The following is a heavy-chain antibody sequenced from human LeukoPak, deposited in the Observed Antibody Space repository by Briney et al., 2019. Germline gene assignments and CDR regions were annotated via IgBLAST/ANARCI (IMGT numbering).Heavy chain of an antibody. CDR1: GFTFSSYE. J-gene: IGHJ4*02. CDR2: ISSSGSTI. CDR3: ARDGGVRGVIIRPFDY. V-gene: IGHV3-48*03. Sequence: GGSLRLSCAASGFTFSSYEMNWVRQAPGKGLEWVSYISSSGSTIYYADSVKGRFTISRDNAKNSLYLQMNSLRAEDTAVYYCARDGGVRGVIIRPFDYWGQGTLVTVSS. D-gene: IGHD3-10*01.